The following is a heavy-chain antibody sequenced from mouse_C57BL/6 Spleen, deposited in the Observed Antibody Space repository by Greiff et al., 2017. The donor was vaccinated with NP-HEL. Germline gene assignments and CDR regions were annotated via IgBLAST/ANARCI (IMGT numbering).Heavy chain of an antibody. D-gene: IGHD2-2*01. Sequence: VQLQQSGAELVRPGASVKLSCTASGFNIKDDYMHWVKQRPEQGLEWIGWIDPENGDTEYASKFQGKATITADTSSNTAYLQLSSLTAEDTAVYYCTMVTPWTYWGQGTLVTVSA. CDR1: GFNIKDDY. CDR3: TMVTPWTY. J-gene: IGHJ3*01. V-gene: IGHV14-4*01. CDR2: IDPENGDT.